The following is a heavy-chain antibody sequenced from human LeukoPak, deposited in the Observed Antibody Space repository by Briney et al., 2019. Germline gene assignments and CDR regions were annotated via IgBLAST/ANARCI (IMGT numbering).Heavy chain of an antibody. D-gene: IGHD3-22*01. CDR3: ARTLDYYDSSGYWVAPAY. J-gene: IGHJ4*02. Sequence: GASVKVSCKASEGTFSSYAISWVRQAPGQGLEWMGGIIPIFGTANYAQKFQGRVTITADESTSTAYMELSSLRSEDTAVYYCARTLDYYDSSGYWVAPAYWGQGTLVTVSS. CDR1: EGTFSSYA. CDR2: IIPIFGTA. V-gene: IGHV1-69*13.